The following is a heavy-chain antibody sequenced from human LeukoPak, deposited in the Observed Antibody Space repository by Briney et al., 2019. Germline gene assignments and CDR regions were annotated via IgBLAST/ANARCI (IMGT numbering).Heavy chain of an antibody. Sequence: GGSLRLSCAASGFTFSSYAMHWVRQAPGKGLEWVAVISCDGSNKYYADSVKGRFTISRDNSKNTLYLQMNSLRAEDTAVYYCARETDSTLFDYWGQGTLVTVSS. D-gene: IGHD2-2*01. J-gene: IGHJ4*02. CDR3: ARETDSTLFDY. V-gene: IGHV3-30*04. CDR1: GFTFSSYA. CDR2: ISCDGSNK.